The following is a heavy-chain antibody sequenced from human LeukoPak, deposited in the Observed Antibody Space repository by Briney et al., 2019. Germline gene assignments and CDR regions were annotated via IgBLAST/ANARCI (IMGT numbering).Heavy chain of an antibody. CDR2: ISYDGSNK. V-gene: IGHV3-30*03. D-gene: IGHD6-13*01. J-gene: IGHJ4*02. Sequence: PGGSLRLSCAASGFTFSSYGMHWVRQAPGKGLEWVAVISYDGSNKYYADSVKGRFTISRDNSKNTLSLQMNSLRAEDTAMYYCASGSPGYSSSWSNYWGQGTLVTVSS. CDR1: GFTFSSYG. CDR3: ASGSPGYSSSWSNY.